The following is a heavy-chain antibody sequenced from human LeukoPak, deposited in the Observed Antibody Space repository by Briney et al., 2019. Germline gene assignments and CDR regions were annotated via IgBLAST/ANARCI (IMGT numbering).Heavy chain of an antibody. CDR1: GGTFSSYA. CDR3: AREGGGNRGGDFDY. Sequence: SVKVSCKASGGTFSSYAISWVRQAPEQGLEWMGGIIPIFDTANYAHKFQGRVTITADESTSTAYMELSSLRSEDTAVYYCAREGGGNRGGDFDYWGQGTLVTVSS. V-gene: IGHV1-69*13. CDR2: IIPIFDTA. D-gene: IGHD4-23*01. J-gene: IGHJ4*02.